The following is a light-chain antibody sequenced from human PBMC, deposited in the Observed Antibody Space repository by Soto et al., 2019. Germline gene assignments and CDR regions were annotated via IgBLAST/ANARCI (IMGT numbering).Light chain of an antibody. J-gene: IGKJ2*01. V-gene: IGKV1-5*01. Sequence: DIQMTQSPSTLSASVGDRVTITCRASQSVTNWLAWYQQKPGKTPNLLIYDASRLQSGSPSRFSGSGSETVITLTIYRLQPDDFATYYCKQYTTYPYTFAEGTKVE. CDR3: KQYTTYPYT. CDR1: QSVTNW. CDR2: DAS.